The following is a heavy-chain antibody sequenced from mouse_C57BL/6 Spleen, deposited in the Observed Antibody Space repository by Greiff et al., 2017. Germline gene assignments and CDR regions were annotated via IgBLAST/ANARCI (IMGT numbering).Heavy chain of an antibody. J-gene: IGHJ1*03. CDR1: GYTFTSYG. CDR3: ARKRITTVVATRGYFDV. Sequence: VQLVESGAELARPGASVKLSCKASGYTFTSYGISWVKQRTGQGLEWIGEIYPRSGDTYYNEKFKGKATLTADKSSSTAYMAPRSLTSEDSAVYFCARKRITTVVATRGYFDVWGTGTTVTVSS. V-gene: IGHV1-81*01. CDR2: IYPRSGDT. D-gene: IGHD1-1*01.